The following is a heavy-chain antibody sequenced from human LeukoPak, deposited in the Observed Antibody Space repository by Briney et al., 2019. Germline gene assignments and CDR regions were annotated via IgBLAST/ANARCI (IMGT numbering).Heavy chain of an antibody. D-gene: IGHD6-6*01. Sequence: CLRLSSAASGVTFSSDAMSWVRQGPGQGLEWVSGISGSGDDTYYADSVKGRFTISRDNSKNTLYLQMNSLRAEDAAVYYCARDSSSSFYYYYYMDVWGKGTTVTVSS. CDR2: ISGSGDDT. CDR3: ARDSSSSFYYYYYMDV. J-gene: IGHJ6*03. V-gene: IGHV3-23*01. CDR1: GVTFSSDA.